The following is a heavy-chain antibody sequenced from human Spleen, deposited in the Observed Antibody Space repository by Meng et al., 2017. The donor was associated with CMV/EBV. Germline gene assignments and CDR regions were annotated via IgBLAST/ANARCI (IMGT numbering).Heavy chain of an antibody. Sequence: GVSVNSVTYYWSWLRQPPGKGLEWLGYVYYAGNTNFNPSLKSRVTISVDSSKNQFFLKLTSVTAADTAVYYCATAHFDAYNYGPADFWGQGALVTVSS. CDR2: VYYAGNT. CDR1: GVSVNSVTYY. CDR3: ATAHFDAYNYGPADF. D-gene: IGHD4-17*01. V-gene: IGHV4-61*01. J-gene: IGHJ4*02.